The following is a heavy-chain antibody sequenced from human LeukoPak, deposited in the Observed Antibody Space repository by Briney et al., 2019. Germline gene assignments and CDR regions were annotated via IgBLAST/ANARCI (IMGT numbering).Heavy chain of an antibody. CDR3: ASLPGHDYGLTAFDV. Sequence: KSSETLSLTCTVSGGFITTYYWNWIRQPPGKGLEWIAFVYYGGGANYNPSLKSRVTISLDTSKNQFSLKLNSVTAADTAVYYCASLPGHDYGLTAFDVWGQGTLVTVSS. CDR2: VYYGGGA. V-gene: IGHV4-59*08. CDR1: GGFITTYY. D-gene: IGHD4/OR15-4a*01. J-gene: IGHJ3*01.